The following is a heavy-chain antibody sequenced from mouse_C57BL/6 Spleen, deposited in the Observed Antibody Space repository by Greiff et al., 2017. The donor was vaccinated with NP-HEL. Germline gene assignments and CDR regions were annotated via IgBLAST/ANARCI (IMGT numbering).Heavy chain of an antibody. V-gene: IGHV1-61*01. CDR2: IYPSDSET. Sequence: QVQLQQPGAELVRPGSSVKLSCKASGYTFTSYWMDWVKQRPGQGLEWIGNIYPSDSETHYNQKFKDKATLTVDKSSSTAYMQLSSLTSEDSAVYYCARGRYGNYDAMDYWGQGTSVTVSS. J-gene: IGHJ4*01. D-gene: IGHD2-1*01. CDR1: GYTFTSYW. CDR3: ARGRYGNYDAMDY.